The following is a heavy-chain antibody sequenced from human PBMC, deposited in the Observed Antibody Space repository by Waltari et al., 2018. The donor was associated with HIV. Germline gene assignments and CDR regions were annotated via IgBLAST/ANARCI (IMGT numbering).Heavy chain of an antibody. CDR2: INSDGSRT. CDR1: EFTFSNYW. Sequence: QLVESGGGLVQPGGSLRLSCAASEFTFSNYWMHWVRQAPGKGLVWVSLINSDGSRTSHADSVKGRFTISRDNAKNTLYLQMNSLRAEDTAVYFCATADPPQFWGQGILVTVSS. J-gene: IGHJ4*02. V-gene: IGHV3-74*01. CDR3: ATADPPQF.